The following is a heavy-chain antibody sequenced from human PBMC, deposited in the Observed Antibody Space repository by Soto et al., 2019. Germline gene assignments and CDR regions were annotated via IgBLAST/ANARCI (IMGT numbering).Heavy chain of an antibody. CDR2: ITGSGSTT. V-gene: IGHV3-23*01. Sequence: EVQLMESGGGLVQPGGSLRLSCAASGFTFSSYAMSWVRQAPGKGLEWVSVITGSGSTTYYADSVKGRFTISRDNSKNTLYVQMHSRRDEDTAVDYCARRGGALGYWGQGTLVTVSS. CDR3: ARRGGALGY. CDR1: GFTFSSYA. D-gene: IGHD3-16*01. J-gene: IGHJ4*02.